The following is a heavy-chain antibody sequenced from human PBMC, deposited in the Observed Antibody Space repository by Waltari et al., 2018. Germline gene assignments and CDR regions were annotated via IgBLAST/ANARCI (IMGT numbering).Heavy chain of an antibody. Sequence: QVQLVQSGAEVKKPGASVKVSCKASGYTFTSYDINWVRQATGQGLEGMGWMNPNSGNTGYAQKFKGRVTMTRNTSISTAYMELSSLRSEDTAVYYCAKPSIFSGSYPLDVWGQGTTVTVSS. CDR1: GYTFTSYD. D-gene: IGHD3-10*01. CDR3: AKPSIFSGSYPLDV. CDR2: MNPNSGNT. V-gene: IGHV1-8*02. J-gene: IGHJ6*02.